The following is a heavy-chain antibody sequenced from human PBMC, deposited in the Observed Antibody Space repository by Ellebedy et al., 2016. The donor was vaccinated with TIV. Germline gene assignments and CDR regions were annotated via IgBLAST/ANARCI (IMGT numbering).Heavy chain of an antibody. D-gene: IGHD4/OR15-4a*01. Sequence: GGSLRLXCAASGFTFDDYAMHWVRQAPGKGLEWVSGISWNSGSIGYADSVKGRFTISRDNAKNSLYLQMNSLRAEDTALYYCAKDLTTTHYYYMDVWGKGTTVTVSS. CDR3: AKDLTTTHYYYMDV. CDR1: GFTFDDYA. CDR2: ISWNSGSI. V-gene: IGHV3-9*01. J-gene: IGHJ6*03.